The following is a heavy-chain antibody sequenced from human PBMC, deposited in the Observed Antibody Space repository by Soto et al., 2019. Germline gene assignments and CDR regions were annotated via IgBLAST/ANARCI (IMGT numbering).Heavy chain of an antibody. CDR1: GFTVSSNY. Sequence: GGSLRLSCAASGFTVSSNYMSWVRQAPGKGLEWVSVIYSGGSTYYADSVKGRFTISRDNSKNTLYLQMNSLRAEDTAVYYCARLPTVTTRHFDYWGQGTLVTVSS. J-gene: IGHJ4*02. V-gene: IGHV3-66*04. D-gene: IGHD4-17*01. CDR3: ARLPTVTTRHFDY. CDR2: IYSGGST.